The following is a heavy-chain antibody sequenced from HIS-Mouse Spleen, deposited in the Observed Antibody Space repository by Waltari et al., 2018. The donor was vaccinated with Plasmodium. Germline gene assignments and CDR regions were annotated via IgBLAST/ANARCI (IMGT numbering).Heavy chain of an antibody. CDR2: INHSGST. CDR3: ARVTSSGVYWYFDL. V-gene: IGHV4-34*01. D-gene: IGHD3-3*01. Sequence: QVQLQQWGAGLLKPSETLSLTCAVYGGSFSGYYWSWIRQPPGKGLEWIGEINHSGSTNYNPSLKSLVTMSVDTSKNQFSLKLSSVTAADTAVYYCARVTSSGVYWYFDLWGRGTLVTVSS. CDR1: GGSFSGYY. J-gene: IGHJ2*01.